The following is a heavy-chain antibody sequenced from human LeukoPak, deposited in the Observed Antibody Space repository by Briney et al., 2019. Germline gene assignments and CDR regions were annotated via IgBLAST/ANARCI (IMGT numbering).Heavy chain of an antibody. CDR1: GGSISSYY. V-gene: IGHV4-4*07. CDR2: IYTSGST. J-gene: IGHJ5*02. CDR3: ARLLPGSPKVGFDP. D-gene: IGHD7-27*01. Sequence: PSETLSLTCTVSGGSISSYYWSWIRQPAGKGLEWIGRIYTSGSTNYNPSLKSRVTMSVDTSKNQFSLKLNSVTAADTAVYYCARLLPGSPKVGFDPWGQGTLVTVSS.